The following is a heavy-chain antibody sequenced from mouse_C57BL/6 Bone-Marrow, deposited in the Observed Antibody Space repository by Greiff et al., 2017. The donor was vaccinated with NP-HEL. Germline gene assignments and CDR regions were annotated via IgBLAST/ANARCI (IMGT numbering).Heavy chain of an antibody. Sequence: VKLQESGAELARPGASVKLSCKASGYTFTSYGISWVKQSTGQGLEWIGEINSRSGNIYYNEKFKGKATLTADKSSSTAYMELRSLTSEDSAVYFCASAGAYWGQGTLVTVSA. CDR2: INSRSGNI. CDR3: ASAGAY. J-gene: IGHJ3*01. CDR1: GYTFTSYG. V-gene: IGHV1-81*01.